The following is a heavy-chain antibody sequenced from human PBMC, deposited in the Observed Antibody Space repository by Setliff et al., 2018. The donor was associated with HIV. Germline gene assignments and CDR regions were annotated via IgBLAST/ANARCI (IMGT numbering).Heavy chain of an antibody. CDR1: GGSISSYY. J-gene: IGHJ1*01. D-gene: IGHD4-17*01. Sequence: SETLSLTCTVSGGSISSYYWSWIRQPPGKGLEWIGYIYYSGSTNYNPSLKSRVTISVDTSKNQFSLKLSSVTAADTAVYYCARSYGDYRAEYFQHWGQGTLVTVSS. CDR3: ARSYGDYRAEYFQH. V-gene: IGHV4-59*01. CDR2: IYYSGST.